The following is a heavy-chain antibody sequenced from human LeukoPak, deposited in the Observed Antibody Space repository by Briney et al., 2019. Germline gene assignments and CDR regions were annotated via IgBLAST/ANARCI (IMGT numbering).Heavy chain of an antibody. J-gene: IGHJ6*03. CDR1: GFTFSSYA. D-gene: IGHD3-22*01. CDR3: ARERMIGYYYYYMDV. V-gene: IGHV3-66*02. Sequence: PGGSLRLSCAASGFTFSSYAMSWVRQAPGKGLEWVSVIYSGGSTYYADSVKGRFTISRDNSKNTLYLQMNSLRAEDTAVYYCARERMIGYYYYYMDVWGKGTTVTVSS. CDR2: IYSGGST.